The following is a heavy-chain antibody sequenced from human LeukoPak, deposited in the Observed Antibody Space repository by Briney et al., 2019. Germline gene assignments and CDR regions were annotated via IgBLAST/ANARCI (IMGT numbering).Heavy chain of an antibody. CDR3: AKSRDSSGYYYTAPFDY. V-gene: IGHV3-30*18. D-gene: IGHD3-22*01. Sequence: GGSLRLSCAASGFTFSNYGMHWVRQAPGKGLEWVAVISYDGSNKYYADSVKGRFTISRDNSKNTLYLQMNSLRAEDTAVYYCAKSRDSSGYYYTAPFDYWGQGTLVTVSS. CDR1: GFTFSNYG. CDR2: ISYDGSNK. J-gene: IGHJ4*02.